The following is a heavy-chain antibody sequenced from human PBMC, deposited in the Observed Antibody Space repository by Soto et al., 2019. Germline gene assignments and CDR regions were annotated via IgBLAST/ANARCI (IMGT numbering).Heavy chain of an antibody. CDR2: IYYSGST. J-gene: IGHJ4*02. Sequence: SETLSLTCTVSGGSISRYYWSWIRQPPGKGLEWIGYIYYSGSTNYNPSLKSRVTISVDTSKNQFSLKLSSVTAADTAVYYCARSSIAAPLVSYWGQGTLVTVS. CDR3: ARSSIAAPLVSY. CDR1: GGSISRYY. D-gene: IGHD6-6*01. V-gene: IGHV4-59*08.